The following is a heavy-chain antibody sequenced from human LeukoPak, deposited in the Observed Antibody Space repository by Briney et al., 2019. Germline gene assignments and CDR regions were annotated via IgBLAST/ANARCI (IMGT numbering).Heavy chain of an antibody. CDR2: IKQDGSEK. CDR3: ARDSKFQMYYDSSGYYSY. D-gene: IGHD3-22*01. V-gene: IGHV3-7*01. Sequence: GGSLRLSCAASGFTFSHYTMSWVRQAPGKGLEWVANIKQDGSEKYYVDSVKGRFTISRDNAKNSLYLQMNSLRAEDTAVYYCARDSKFQMYYDSSGYYSYWGQGTLVTVSS. CDR1: GFTFSHYT. J-gene: IGHJ4*02.